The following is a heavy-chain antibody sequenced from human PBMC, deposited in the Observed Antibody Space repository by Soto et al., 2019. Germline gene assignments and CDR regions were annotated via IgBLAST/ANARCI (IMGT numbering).Heavy chain of an antibody. V-gene: IGHV3-33*01. CDR2: IWYDGSNK. Sequence: QVQLVESGGGVVQPGRSLRLSCAASGFTFSSYGMHWVRQAPGKGLEWVAVIWYDGSNKYYADSVKGRFTISRDNSTNTLYLQMNSLRAEDTAVYYCARDSYSNSRHVFDPWGQGTLVTVSS. CDR3: ARDSYSNSRHVFDP. D-gene: IGHD4-4*01. CDR1: GFTFSSYG. J-gene: IGHJ5*02.